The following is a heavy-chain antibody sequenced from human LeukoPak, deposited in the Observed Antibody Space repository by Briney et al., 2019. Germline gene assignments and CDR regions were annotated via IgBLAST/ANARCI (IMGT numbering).Heavy chain of an antibody. CDR2: IIPILGIA. CDR3: AGRNSYCSGGSCYEDG. Sequence: SVKVSCKASGYTFTSYGISWVRQAPGQGLEWMGRIIPILGIANYAQKFQGRVTITADKSTSTAYMELSSLRSEDTAVYYCAGRNSYCSGGSCYEDGWGQGTLVTVSS. CDR1: GYTFTSYG. D-gene: IGHD2-15*01. V-gene: IGHV1-69*04. J-gene: IGHJ4*02.